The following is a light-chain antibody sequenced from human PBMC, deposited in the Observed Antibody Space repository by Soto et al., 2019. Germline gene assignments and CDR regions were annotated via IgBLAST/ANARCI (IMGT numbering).Light chain of an antibody. CDR2: AAS. CDR3: QHNGRS. Sequence: EIVMTQSPATLSASPGERATLSCRASQTVGVRLAWYQHKPGQAPRLLIYAASSRATGISDRFSGSGSGTDFTLIINRLDPEDSAVYYCQHNGRSFGQGTRLEI. CDR1: QTVGVR. J-gene: IGKJ5*01. V-gene: IGKV3-20*01.